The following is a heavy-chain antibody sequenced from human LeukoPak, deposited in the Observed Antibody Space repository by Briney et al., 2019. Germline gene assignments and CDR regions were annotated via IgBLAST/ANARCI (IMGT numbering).Heavy chain of an antibody. J-gene: IGHJ3*02. CDR1: GYRFTTYW. CDR3: ARPSTVNAFDI. CDR2: IYPGDSDT. Sequence: GEPLKISCQGSGYRFTTYWIGWVRPKPGKGLEWMGIIYPGDSDTRYSPSFQGQVTISADKSISTAYLQWSSLKASDTAMYYCARPSTVNAFDIWGQGTMVTVSS. V-gene: IGHV5-51*01. D-gene: IGHD5/OR15-5a*01.